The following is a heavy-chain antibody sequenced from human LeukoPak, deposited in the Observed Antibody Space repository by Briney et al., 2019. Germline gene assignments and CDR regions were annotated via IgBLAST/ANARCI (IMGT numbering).Heavy chain of an antibody. CDR2: INHSGST. V-gene: IGHV4-34*01. Sequence: SETLSLTCAVYGFTFSGYYWSWIRQPPGKGLEWIGEINHSGSTNYNPSLKRRVTISVDTSKNQFSLKLSSVTAADTAVYYCARGHTGYWGQGTLVTVSS. CDR3: ARGHTGY. J-gene: IGHJ4*02. CDR1: GFTFSGYY.